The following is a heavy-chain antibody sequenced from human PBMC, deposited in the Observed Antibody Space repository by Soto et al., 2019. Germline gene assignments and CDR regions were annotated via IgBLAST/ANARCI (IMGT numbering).Heavy chain of an antibody. CDR3: AREIAAAGTEFDY. CDR1: GGSISSSNW. CDR2: IYHSGST. Sequence: SETLSLTCAASGGSISSSNWWSWVRQPPGKGLEWIGEIYHSGSTNYNPSLKSRVTISVDKSKNQFSLKLSSVTAADTAVYYCAREIAAAGTEFDYWGQGTLVTVSS. D-gene: IGHD6-13*01. J-gene: IGHJ4*02. V-gene: IGHV4-4*02.